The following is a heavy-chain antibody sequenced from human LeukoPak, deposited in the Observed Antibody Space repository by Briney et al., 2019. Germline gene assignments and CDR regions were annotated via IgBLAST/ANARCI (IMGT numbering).Heavy chain of an antibody. CDR2: ISSNGGST. D-gene: IGHD2-15*01. V-gene: IGHV3-64*01. J-gene: IGHJ4*02. CDR3: ARGRYCSGGSCLLDY. CDR1: GFTFSSYA. Sequence: PEGSLRLSCAASGFTFSSYAMHWVRQAPGKGLEYVPAISSNGGSTYYANSVKGRFTISRDNSKNTLYLQMGSLRAEDMAVYYCARGRYCSGGSCLLDYWGQGTLVTVSS.